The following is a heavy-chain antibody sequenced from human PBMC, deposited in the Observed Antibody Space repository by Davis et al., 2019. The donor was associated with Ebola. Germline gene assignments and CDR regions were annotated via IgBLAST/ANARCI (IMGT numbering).Heavy chain of an antibody. V-gene: IGHV4-4*02. D-gene: IGHD4-11*01. CDR2: IYHSGST. J-gene: IGHJ5*02. Sequence: SETLSLTCAVSGGSISSSNWWRWVRQPPGKGLEWIGDIYHSGSTNYNPSLKSRVTISVDTSKNQFSLKLSSVTAADTAVYYCARAATVGAWFDPWGQGTLVTVSS. CDR1: GGSISSSNW. CDR3: ARAATVGAWFDP.